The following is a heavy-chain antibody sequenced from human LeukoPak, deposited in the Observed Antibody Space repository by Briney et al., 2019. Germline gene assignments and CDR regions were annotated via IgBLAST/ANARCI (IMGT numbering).Heavy chain of an antibody. CDR1: GFTFNSYS. D-gene: IGHD6-6*01. Sequence: GGSLRLSCAVSGFTFNSYSMNWVRQAPGKGLEWVSSISSSSSYIYYADSVKGRFTISRDNAKNSLYLQMNSLRAEDTAVYYCARESYSSSSADYWGQGTLVTVSS. CDR2: ISSSSSYI. V-gene: IGHV3-21*01. J-gene: IGHJ4*02. CDR3: ARESYSSSSADY.